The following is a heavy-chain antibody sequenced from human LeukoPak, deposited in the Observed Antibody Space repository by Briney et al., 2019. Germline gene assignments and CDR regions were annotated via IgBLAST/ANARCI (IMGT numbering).Heavy chain of an antibody. CDR3: ARTMGTSTSSTLDY. D-gene: IGHD2-2*01. V-gene: IGHV3-21*01. J-gene: IGHJ4*02. CDR2: ISSSSSYI. Sequence: GGSLRLSCAASGFTFSSYSMNWVRQAPGKGLEWVSSISSSSSYIYYADSVKGRFTISRDNAKNSLYLQMNSLRAEDTAVYYCARTMGTSTSSTLDYWGQGTLVTVSS. CDR1: GFTFSSYS.